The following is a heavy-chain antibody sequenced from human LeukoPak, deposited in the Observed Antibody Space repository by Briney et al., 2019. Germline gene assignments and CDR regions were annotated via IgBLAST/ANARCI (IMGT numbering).Heavy chain of an antibody. Sequence: GGSLRLSCAASGFTFSSYSMNWVRQAPGKGLEWVSSISSSSSYIYYADSVKGRFTISRDNAKNSLYLQMNSLRAEDTAVFYCARDQYDTWSRRGNFDSWGQGTLVTVSS. D-gene: IGHD3-3*01. CDR1: GFTFSSYS. CDR2: ISSSSSYI. V-gene: IGHV3-21*04. CDR3: ARDQYDTWSRRGNFDS. J-gene: IGHJ4*02.